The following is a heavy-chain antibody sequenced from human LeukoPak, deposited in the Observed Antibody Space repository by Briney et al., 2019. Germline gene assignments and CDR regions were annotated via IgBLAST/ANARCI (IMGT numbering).Heavy chain of an antibody. V-gene: IGHV4-34*01. Sequence: SETLSLTCAVYGGSFSGYYWSWIRQPPGKGLEWIGEINHSGSTNYNPSLKSRVTISVDTSKNQFSLKLSSVTAADTAVYYCARSPGGYWGQGTLVTASS. J-gene: IGHJ4*02. D-gene: IGHD3-22*01. CDR1: GGSFSGYY. CDR2: INHSGST. CDR3: ARSPGGY.